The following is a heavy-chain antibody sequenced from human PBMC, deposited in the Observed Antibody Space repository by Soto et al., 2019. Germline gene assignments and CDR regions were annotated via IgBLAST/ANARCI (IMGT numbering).Heavy chain of an antibody. V-gene: IGHV1-69*13. J-gene: IGHJ4*02. D-gene: IGHD3-22*01. CDR3: ARGVHYDSSGYYYFY. CDR1: GGTFSTYA. CDR2: IIPLFGTA. Sequence: SVKVSCKASGGTFSTYAIDWVRQAPGQGLEWMGGIIPLFGTAKYAQNFQGRITITADESTNTAYMELRSLGSQDTAVYYCARGVHYDSSGYYYFYWGQGTLVTVSS.